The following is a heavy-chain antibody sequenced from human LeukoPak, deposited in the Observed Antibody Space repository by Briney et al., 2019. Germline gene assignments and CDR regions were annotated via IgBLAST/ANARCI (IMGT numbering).Heavy chain of an antibody. J-gene: IGHJ6*02. CDR2: IKQDVSEK. D-gene: IGHD3-10*01. CDR3: ARDDGSGSYYLYYYYGMDV. CDR1: GFTFSSYL. Sequence: PGGTLRLSCAASGFTFSSYLMSWVRQAAGKGLEWVANIKQDVSEKYYVASVNRRFTISRDNAKTSLYLQMNSLRAEDTAVYYCARDDGSGSYYLYYYYGMDVWGQGATVTVSS. V-gene: IGHV3-7*01.